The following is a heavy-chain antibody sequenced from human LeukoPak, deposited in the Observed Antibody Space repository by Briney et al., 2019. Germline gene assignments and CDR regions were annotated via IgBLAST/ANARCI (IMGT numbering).Heavy chain of an antibody. J-gene: IGHJ4*02. CDR2: IYHSGST. CDR1: GGSISSSNW. V-gene: IGHV4-4*02. CDR3: AREVVLMVDDYYFDY. Sequence: PSETLSLTCAVSGGSISSSNWWSWVRQPPGKGLEWIGEIYHSGSTNYNPSLKSRVTISVDKSKNQFSLKLSSVTAADTAVYYCAREVVLMVDDYYFDYWGQGTLVTVSS. D-gene: IGHD2-8*01.